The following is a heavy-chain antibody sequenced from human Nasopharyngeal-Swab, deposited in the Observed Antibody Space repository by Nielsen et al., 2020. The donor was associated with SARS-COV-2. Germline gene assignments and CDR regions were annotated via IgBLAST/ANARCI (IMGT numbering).Heavy chain of an antibody. CDR2: ISYDGSNK. Sequence: GGSLRLSCAASGFTFSSYAMHWVRQAPGKGLEWVAVISYDGSNKYYADSVKGRFTISRDNAKNSLYLQMNSLRAEDTALYYCAKLAGVSSGWYSSETLDIWGQGTMVTVSS. D-gene: IGHD6-19*01. CDR1: GFTFSSYA. J-gene: IGHJ3*02. CDR3: AKLAGVSSGWYSSETLDI. V-gene: IGHV3-30-3*01.